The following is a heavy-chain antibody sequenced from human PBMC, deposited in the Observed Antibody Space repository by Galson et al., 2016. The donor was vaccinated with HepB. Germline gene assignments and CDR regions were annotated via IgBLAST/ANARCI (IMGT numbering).Heavy chain of an antibody. J-gene: IGHJ4*02. CDR3: ARSPRIQVWRRYDFFEY. V-gene: IGHV3-21*01. CDR2: ISSSGSYI. CDR1: GFTFSSYN. Sequence: SLRLSCAASGFTFSSYNMNWVRQAPGKGLEWVSSISSSGSYIYYADVVKGRFTISRDNAKNSLYLQMNGLRAEDTAVYYCARSPRIQVWRRYDFFEYWGQGSLVTVSS. D-gene: IGHD3-16*01.